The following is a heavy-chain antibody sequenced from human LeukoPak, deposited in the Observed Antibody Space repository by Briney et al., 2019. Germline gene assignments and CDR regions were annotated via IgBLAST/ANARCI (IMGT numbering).Heavy chain of an antibody. CDR1: GGSFSRYY. Sequence: NPSETLSLTCAVHGGSFSRYYWSWIRQPPGKGLEWVGEINHSGSTNYNPSLKSRVTISVDTSKNQFSLKLSSVTAADTAVYYCARRYSSGWYNWFDPWGQGTLVTVSS. V-gene: IGHV4-34*01. CDR3: ARRYSSGWYNWFDP. D-gene: IGHD6-19*01. CDR2: INHSGST. J-gene: IGHJ5*02.